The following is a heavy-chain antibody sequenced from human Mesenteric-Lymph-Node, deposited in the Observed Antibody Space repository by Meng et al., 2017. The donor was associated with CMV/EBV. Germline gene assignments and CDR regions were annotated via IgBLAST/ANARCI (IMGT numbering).Heavy chain of an antibody. CDR1: GFTSRYYD. V-gene: IGHV3-23*01. CDR3: VKDQRF. Sequence: GGSLRLSCAASGFTSRYYDMSWVRQAPGKELQWVSGIGARSDAYYADSVKGRFTISRDNFNNTLFLQMNSLRVEDTATYYCVKDQRFWGQGTLVTVSS. CDR2: IGARSDA. J-gene: IGHJ4*02. D-gene: IGHD3-3*01.